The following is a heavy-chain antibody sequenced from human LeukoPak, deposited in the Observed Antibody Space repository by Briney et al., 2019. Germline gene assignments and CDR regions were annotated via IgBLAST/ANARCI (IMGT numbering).Heavy chain of an antibody. V-gene: IGHV3-30*18. D-gene: IGHD1-1*01. CDR2: IAEDGSNE. Sequence: GGSLRLSCAASGFTFSSYGMHCVRQAPGKGLEWVAFIAEDGSNEKYTDSVKGRFTISRGNSNNTLYLRMNSLRAEDTGVYYCAKDRETTSSGTFDYWGQGTLVTVSS. J-gene: IGHJ4*02. CDR1: GFTFSSYG. CDR3: AKDRETTSSGTFDY.